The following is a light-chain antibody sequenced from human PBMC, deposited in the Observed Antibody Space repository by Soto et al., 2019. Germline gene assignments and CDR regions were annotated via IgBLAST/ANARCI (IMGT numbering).Light chain of an antibody. CDR2: GAS. CDR3: QQYGISPWT. CDR1: QSVINSY. J-gene: IGKJ1*01. V-gene: IGKV3-20*01. Sequence: EIVLTQSPGTLSLSPGERATLSCRASQSVINSYLAWYQHKPGQAPRLLIYGASSRATGIPDRFSGSGSGTDFNLTISRLEPEDFAVYYCQQYGISPWTFGQGTKVEIK.